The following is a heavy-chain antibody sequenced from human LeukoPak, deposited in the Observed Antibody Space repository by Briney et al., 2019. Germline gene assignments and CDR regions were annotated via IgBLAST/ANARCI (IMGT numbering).Heavy chain of an antibody. D-gene: IGHD3-10*01. Sequence: PSETLSLTCTVSGGSISGYYWSWIRQPPGKGLEWIGEIVHSGSTNYNPSLKSRVTISVDTSKNQFSLKLTSVTAADTAVYYCARRLRFVGVWFDPWGQGTLVTVSS. V-gene: IGHV4-34*12. CDR1: GGSISGYY. CDR2: IVHSGST. CDR3: ARRLRFVGVWFDP. J-gene: IGHJ5*02.